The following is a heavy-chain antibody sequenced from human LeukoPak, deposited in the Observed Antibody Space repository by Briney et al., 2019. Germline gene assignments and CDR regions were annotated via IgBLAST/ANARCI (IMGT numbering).Heavy chain of an antibody. CDR3: ARVRGSSTNYYFDY. V-gene: IGHV4-39*07. J-gene: IGHJ4*02. Sequence: SETLSLTCTVSGGSISSSSYYWGWIRQPPGKGLEWIGSIYYSGSTYYNPSLKSRVTISVDTSKNQFSLKLSSVTAADTAVYYCARVRGSSTNYYFDYWGQGTLVTVSS. CDR1: GGSISSSSYY. CDR2: IYYSGST. D-gene: IGHD1-26*01.